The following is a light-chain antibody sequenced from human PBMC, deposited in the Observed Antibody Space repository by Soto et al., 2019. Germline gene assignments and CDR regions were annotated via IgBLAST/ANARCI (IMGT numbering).Light chain of an antibody. J-gene: IGKJ4*01. V-gene: IGKV1-12*01. CDR1: QGISTW. CDR2: SAS. Sequence: IHMTQSPSTLSGSVGDIVTITFRASQGISTWLAWYQKKPGKAPKLLIYSASSLHSGVPSRFSGSGSGTGFTLSISSLQPEDFATYYCQQANSFPLTFGGGTKVDIK. CDR3: QQANSFPLT.